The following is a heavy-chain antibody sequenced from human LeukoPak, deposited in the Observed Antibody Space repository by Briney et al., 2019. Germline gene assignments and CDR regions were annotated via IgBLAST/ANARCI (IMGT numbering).Heavy chain of an antibody. CDR3: ATSMAQDVDAFHI. CDR2: ISSRSTYI. J-gene: IGHJ3*02. V-gene: IGHV3-21*01. CDR1: RFTFSTYS. D-gene: IGHD2-21*01. Sequence: GGSLRLSCAASRFTFSTYSMNWVRQAPGKGLEWVSSISSRSTYIYYADSVKGRFTISRDNAKNSLYLQMNNLRAEDTVMFYCATSMAQDVDAFHIWGQGTMVTVSS.